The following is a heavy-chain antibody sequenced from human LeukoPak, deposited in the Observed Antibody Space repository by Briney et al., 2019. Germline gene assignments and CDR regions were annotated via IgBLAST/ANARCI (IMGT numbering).Heavy chain of an antibody. V-gene: IGHV3-33*06. J-gene: IGHJ4*02. CDR3: AKDLYYSNQAIDY. CDR2: IWYDGSNK. CDR1: GFTFSSYG. Sequence: PGRSLRLSCAASGFTFSSYGMHWVRQALGKGLEWVAVIWYDGSNKYYADSVKGRFTISRDNSKNTLYLQMNSLRAEDTAVYYCAKDLYYSNQAIDYWGQGTLVTVSS. D-gene: IGHD4-11*01.